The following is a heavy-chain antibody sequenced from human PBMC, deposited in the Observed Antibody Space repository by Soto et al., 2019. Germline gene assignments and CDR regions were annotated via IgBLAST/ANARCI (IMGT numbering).Heavy chain of an antibody. Sequence: GGSLRLSCAASGFTFSSYAMHWVRQAPGKGLEWVAVISYDGSNKYYADSVKGRFTISRDNSKNTLYLQMNSLRAEDTAVYYCARDTQNWALDYWGQGTLVTVSS. J-gene: IGHJ4*02. CDR3: ARDTQNWALDY. D-gene: IGHD7-27*01. V-gene: IGHV3-30*04. CDR1: GFTFSSYA. CDR2: ISYDGSNK.